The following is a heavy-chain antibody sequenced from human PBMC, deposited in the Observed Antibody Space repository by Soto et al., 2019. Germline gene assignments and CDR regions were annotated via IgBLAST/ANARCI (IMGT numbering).Heavy chain of an antibody. CDR3: AIRTAAAGGAAVY. V-gene: IGHV3-21*01. CDR1: GFTFSSYS. Sequence: GGSLRLSCAASGFTFSSYSVNWVRQAPGKGLEWVSSISSSSSYIYYADSVKGRFTISRDNAKNSLYLQMNSLRAEVTAVYYCAIRTAAAGGAAVYCCPGTLLTVSS. CDR2: ISSSSSYI. D-gene: IGHD6-13*01. J-gene: IGHJ4*02.